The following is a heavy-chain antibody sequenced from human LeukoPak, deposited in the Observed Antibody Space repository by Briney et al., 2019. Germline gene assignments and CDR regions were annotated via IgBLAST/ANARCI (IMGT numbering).Heavy chain of an antibody. D-gene: IGHD6-13*01. CDR3: ARYPLSYSSNWHYYFDY. V-gene: IGHV1-18*01. J-gene: IGHJ4*02. CDR1: GYTFTSYG. Sequence: ASVEVSCKASGYTFTSYGVSWVRQAPGQGLEWMGWISGSNGNTNNAQKVQGRVTMTTDTSTSTAYMELRSLRSDDTAVYYCARYPLSYSSNWHYYFDYWGQGTLLTVSP. CDR2: ISGSNGNT.